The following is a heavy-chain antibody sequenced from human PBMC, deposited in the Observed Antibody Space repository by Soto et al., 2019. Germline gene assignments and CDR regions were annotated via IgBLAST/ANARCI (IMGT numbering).Heavy chain of an antibody. CDR3: ARDLPLSYDISAFCFDH. V-gene: IGHV3-21*05. CDR2: ISSSSSYI. Sequence: PGGSLRLSCAASGFTFSSYSMNWVRQAPGKGLEWVSYISSSSSYIYYADSVKGRFTISRDNAKNSLYLQMNSLRAEDTAVYYCARDLPLSYDISAFCFDHWGHGTLVIVSS. J-gene: IGHJ4*01. CDR1: GFTFSSYS. D-gene: IGHD3-9*01.